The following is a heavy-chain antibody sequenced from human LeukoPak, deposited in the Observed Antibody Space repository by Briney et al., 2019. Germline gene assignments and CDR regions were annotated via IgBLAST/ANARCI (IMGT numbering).Heavy chain of an antibody. CDR1: GFTVSINY. CDR2: IHSGGTT. J-gene: IGHJ4*02. CDR3: ARDSPDRGYTYALDY. D-gene: IGHD5-18*01. V-gene: IGHV3-66*01. Sequence: QPGGSQRLSCAASGFTVSINYMTWIRQAPGKGLEWVSIIHSGGTTYYADAVKGRFTISRDDSKNTLYLQMNSLRAEDTAVYYCARDSPDRGYTYALDYWGQGTLVTVSS.